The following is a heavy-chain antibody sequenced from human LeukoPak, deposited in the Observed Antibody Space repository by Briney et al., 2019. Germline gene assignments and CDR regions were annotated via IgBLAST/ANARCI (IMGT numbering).Heavy chain of an antibody. CDR1: GFTFSSYS. CDR3: ASGYSSGPVY. D-gene: IGHD6-19*01. CDR2: ISSSSTTI. Sequence: GGSLRLSCAAPGFTFSSYSMNWVRQAPGKGLEWVSYISSSSTTIYYADSVKGRFTISRDNAKNSLYLQMNSLRAEDTAVYYCASGYSSGPVYWGQGNLVTVSS. J-gene: IGHJ4*02. V-gene: IGHV3-48*04.